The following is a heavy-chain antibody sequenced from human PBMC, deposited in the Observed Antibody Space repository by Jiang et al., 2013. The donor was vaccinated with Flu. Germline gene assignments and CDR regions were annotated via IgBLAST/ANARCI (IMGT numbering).Heavy chain of an antibody. Sequence: KPTQTLTLTCTFSGFSLSTSGVAVGWIRQPPGKALEWLALIYWDDDKRYSPSLKSRVTITKDTSKNQVVLTMTNMDPVDTATYYCARTRSSLVGASDHWGQGTPGHRLL. CDR1: GFSLSTSGVA. CDR2: IYWDDDK. J-gene: IGHJ4*02. D-gene: IGHD1-26*01. CDR3: ARTRSSLVGASDH. V-gene: IGHV2-5*02.